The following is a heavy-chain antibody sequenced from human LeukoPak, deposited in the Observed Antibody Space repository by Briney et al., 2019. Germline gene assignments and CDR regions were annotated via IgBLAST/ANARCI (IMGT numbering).Heavy chain of an antibody. D-gene: IGHD3/OR15-3a*01. Sequence: SETLSLTCTVSGGSISSSSYYWGWIRQPPGKGQEWIGSIYYSGSTYYNPSLKSRVTISVDTSKNQFSLKLSSVTAADTAVYYCARQTGSGLFILPGGQGTLVTVSS. CDR2: IYYSGST. V-gene: IGHV4-39*01. J-gene: IGHJ4*02. CDR1: GGSISSSSYY. CDR3: ARQTGSGLFILP.